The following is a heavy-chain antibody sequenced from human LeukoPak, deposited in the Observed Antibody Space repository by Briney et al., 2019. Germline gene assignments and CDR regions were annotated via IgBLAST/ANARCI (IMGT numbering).Heavy chain of an antibody. CDR3: ARDTFDRNFDY. CDR1: GDSISRSNW. J-gene: IGHJ4*02. CDR2: VYHSGNT. V-gene: IGHV4-4*02. D-gene: IGHD3-9*01. Sequence: SETLSLTCAVSGDSISRSNWWSWVRRSPGKGLEWIGEVYHSGNTKVNPSLKSRVTISVDTSKNQFSLNLSSVTAADTAVYYCARDTFDRNFDYWGQGTLVTVSS.